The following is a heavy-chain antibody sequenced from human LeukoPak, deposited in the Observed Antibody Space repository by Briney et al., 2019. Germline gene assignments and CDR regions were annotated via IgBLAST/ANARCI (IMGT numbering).Heavy chain of an antibody. CDR2: TSCSGGST. Sequence: GGSLRLSCAASGFTFSSYAMSWVRQAPGKGLEWVSATSCSGGSTYYADSVKGRFTISRDNSKNTLYRQMNSLRAEDTAVYYCAKGLRFLDLDYWGQGTLVTVSS. J-gene: IGHJ4*02. CDR3: AKGLRFLDLDY. D-gene: IGHD3-3*01. V-gene: IGHV3-23*01. CDR1: GFTFSSYA.